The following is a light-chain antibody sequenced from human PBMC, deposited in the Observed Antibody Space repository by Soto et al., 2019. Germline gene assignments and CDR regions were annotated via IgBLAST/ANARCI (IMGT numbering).Light chain of an antibody. CDR1: NSDVGGYNY. Sequence: QSVLAQPASVPGSPGQSITLSCTGTNSDVGGYNYVSWYQQHPGKAPKLMIYDVSNRPSGVSNRFSGSKSGNTASLTISGLQADDEAAYYCSSYPTSSPPYVFGTGTKVTVL. V-gene: IGLV2-14*01. CDR2: DVS. CDR3: SSYPTSSPPYV. J-gene: IGLJ1*01.